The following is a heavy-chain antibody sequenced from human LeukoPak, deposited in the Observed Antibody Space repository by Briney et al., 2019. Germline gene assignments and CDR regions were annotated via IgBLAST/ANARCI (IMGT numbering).Heavy chain of an antibody. V-gene: IGHV4-34*01. Sequence: PSETLSLTCAVYGGSFSGYYWSWIRQPPGKGLEWIGEINHSGSTNYNPSLKSRVTISVDTSKNQFSLKLSSVTAADTAVYFCARGGDAHKGGNYWGQGTLVTVSS. CDR2: INHSGST. J-gene: IGHJ4*02. CDR1: GGSFSGYY. D-gene: IGHD5-24*01. CDR3: ARGGDAHKGGNY.